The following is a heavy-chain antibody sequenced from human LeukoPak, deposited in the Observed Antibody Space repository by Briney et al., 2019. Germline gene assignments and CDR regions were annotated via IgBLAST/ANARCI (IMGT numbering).Heavy chain of an antibody. Sequence: GGSLRLSCAASGFTFSSYAMSWVRQAPGKGLEWVSAISGSGGSTYYADSVKGRFTISRDNSKNTPCLQMNSLRAEDTAVYYCAKDMSLVVITRFDYWGQGTLVTVSS. CDR2: ISGSGGST. J-gene: IGHJ4*02. CDR1: GFTFSSYA. V-gene: IGHV3-23*01. D-gene: IGHD3-22*01. CDR3: AKDMSLVVITRFDY.